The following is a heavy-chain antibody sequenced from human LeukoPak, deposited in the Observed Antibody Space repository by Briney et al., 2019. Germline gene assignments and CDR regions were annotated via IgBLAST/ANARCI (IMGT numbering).Heavy chain of an antibody. D-gene: IGHD2-2*01. J-gene: IGHJ4*02. CDR2: LSGSGGNT. CDR3: AKVASLCTSTSCVRGGFDY. CDR1: GFTFSSYA. V-gene: IGHV3-23*01. Sequence: GGSLRLSCAASGFTFSSYAMSWVRQAPGKGLEWVSALSGSGGNTYYADSVKGRFNISRENSKNTLYLQMNSLRAEDTAGYYCAKVASLCTSTSCVRGGFDYWGQGTLVTVSS.